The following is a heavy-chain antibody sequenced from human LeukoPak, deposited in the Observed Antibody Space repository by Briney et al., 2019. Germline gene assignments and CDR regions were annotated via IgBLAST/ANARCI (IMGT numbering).Heavy chain of an antibody. Sequence: GGSLRLSCAASGFIFTSYSMNWLRQAPGKGLEWVSPISSSSSYIYYADSVKGRFTTSRDNAKNSLYLQMNSLRAEDTAVYYCARHGYSGYDSSDYWGQGSLVTVSS. CDR2: ISSSSSYI. J-gene: IGHJ4*02. V-gene: IGHV3-21*01. CDR3: ARHGYSGYDSSDY. D-gene: IGHD5-12*01. CDR1: GFIFTSYS.